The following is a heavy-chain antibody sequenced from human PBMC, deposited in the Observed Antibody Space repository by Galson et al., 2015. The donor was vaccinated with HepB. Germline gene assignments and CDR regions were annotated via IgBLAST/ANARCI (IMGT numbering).Heavy chain of an antibody. V-gene: IGHV3-30*14. Sequence: SLRLSCAASGFMFDTYAMHWVRQAPGKGLEWVALISYDESQKYYADSVKGRFTISRDNSKNTLFLQMKNLRADDTAVYYCAREERRGANYYLDSWGQGTLVTVSS. CDR3: AREERRGANYYLDS. CDR1: GFMFDTYA. D-gene: IGHD4/OR15-4a*01. J-gene: IGHJ4*02. CDR2: ISYDESQK.